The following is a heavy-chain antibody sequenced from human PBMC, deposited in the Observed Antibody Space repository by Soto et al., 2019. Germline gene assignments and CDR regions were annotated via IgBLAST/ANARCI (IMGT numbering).Heavy chain of an antibody. D-gene: IGHD6-19*01. J-gene: IGHJ2*01. CDR2: IYYSGNT. V-gene: IGHV4-59*01. Sequence: SETLSLTCTDSEGSISSYYWSWIRQPPGKGLEWIGYIYYSGNTNYALQRQGRVTMSTDTSTSTAYMELRSLRSDDTAVYYCARATRGGSHWYCDLWGRGTLVSVSS. CDR1: EGSISSYY. CDR3: ARATRGGSHWYCDL.